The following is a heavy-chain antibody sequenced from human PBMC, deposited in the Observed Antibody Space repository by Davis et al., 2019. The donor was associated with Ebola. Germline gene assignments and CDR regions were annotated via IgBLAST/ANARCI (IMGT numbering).Heavy chain of an antibody. CDR2: ISYGGGDT. J-gene: IGHJ4*02. CDR1: GFSFSSCP. CDR3: ARRMTTVSYFDF. Sequence: GESLKISCAASGFSFSSCPMSWVRQAPGKGLEWVSGISYGGGDTYYADSVKGRFTISRDNSKNTLFLQMNSLRAEDTALYYCARRMTTVSYFDFWGQGTLVTVSS. V-gene: IGHV3-23*01. D-gene: IGHD4-11*01.